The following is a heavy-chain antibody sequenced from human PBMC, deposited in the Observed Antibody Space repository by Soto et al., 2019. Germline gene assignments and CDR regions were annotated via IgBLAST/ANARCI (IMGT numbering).Heavy chain of an antibody. Sequence: QVQLVESGGGVVQPGGSLRLSCAASGFTFSNSAMHWVRQAPGKGLEWVSYISFDGNNIYYPDSVRGRFTISRDNYKNTLTLQLNRLRAEDTAVYFCAEGCADDGNCFFCDYWSQGVLVSVSS. CDR3: AEGCADDGNCFFCDY. CDR1: GFTFSNSA. J-gene: IGHJ4*02. V-gene: IGHV3-30*18. CDR2: ISFDGNNI. D-gene: IGHD2-15*01.